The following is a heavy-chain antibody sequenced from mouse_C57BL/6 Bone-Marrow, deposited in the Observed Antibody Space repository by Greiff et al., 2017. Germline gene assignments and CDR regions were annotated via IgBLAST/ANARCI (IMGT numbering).Heavy chain of an antibody. Sequence: DVQLVESGGGLVQPGGSMKLSCAASGFTFSDAWMDWVRQSPEKGLEWVAEIRNKANNHATYYAESVKGRFTISRDDSKSSVYLQMNSLRAEDTGIYYCTSRQLRLQGDYFDYWGQGTTLTVSS. D-gene: IGHD3-2*02. J-gene: IGHJ2*01. CDR2: IRNKANNHAT. CDR1: GFTFSDAW. V-gene: IGHV6-6*01. CDR3: TSRQLRLQGDYFDY.